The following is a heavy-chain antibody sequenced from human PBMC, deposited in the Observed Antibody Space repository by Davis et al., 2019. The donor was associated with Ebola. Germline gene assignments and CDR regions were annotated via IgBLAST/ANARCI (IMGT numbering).Heavy chain of an antibody. CDR3: ARERYDFWSGYYTYYLDY. CDR2: IYSGGST. J-gene: IGHJ4*02. Sequence: GESLKISCAASEFTVSSNYMSWVRQAPGKGLEWVSVIYSGGSTYYADSVKGRFTISRDNAKNSLYLQMNSLRAEDTAVYYCARERYDFWSGYYTYYLDYWGQGTLVTVSS. V-gene: IGHV3-53*01. D-gene: IGHD3-3*01. CDR1: EFTVSSNY.